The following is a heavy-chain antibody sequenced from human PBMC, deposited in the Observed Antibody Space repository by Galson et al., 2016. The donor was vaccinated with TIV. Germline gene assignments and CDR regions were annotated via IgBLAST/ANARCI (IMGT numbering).Heavy chain of an antibody. D-gene: IGHD1-26*01. J-gene: IGHJ6*03. Sequence: SVKVSCKASEGTLTSYAVSWVRQAPGQGLEWMGEIIRIFGTVNYAQKFRGRLTITTDESTSAVYMELSSLRSEDTAVYYCARGCGSYSCYLDVWGRGTTVTVSS. CDR1: EGTLTSYA. CDR3: ARGCGSYSCYLDV. CDR2: IIRIFGTV. V-gene: IGHV1-69*05.